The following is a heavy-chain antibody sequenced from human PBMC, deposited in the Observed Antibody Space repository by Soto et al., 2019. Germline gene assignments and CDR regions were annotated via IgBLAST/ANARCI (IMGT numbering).Heavy chain of an antibody. D-gene: IGHD5-18*01. Sequence: GGSLRLSCAASGFTFSSYAMHWVRQAPGKGLEWVAVISYDGSNKYYADSVKGRFTISRDNSKNTLYLQMNSLRLEDTAVYYCAKEGDYSYGSFDYWGQGTLVTVSS. CDR3: AKEGDYSYGSFDY. V-gene: IGHV3-30-3*01. J-gene: IGHJ4*02. CDR2: ISYDGSNK. CDR1: GFTFSSYA.